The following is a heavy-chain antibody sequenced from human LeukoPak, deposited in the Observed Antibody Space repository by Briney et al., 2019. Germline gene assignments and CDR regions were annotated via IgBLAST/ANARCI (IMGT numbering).Heavy chain of an antibody. D-gene: IGHD3-3*01. Sequence: SETLSLTCVVYGGSFSGYYWSWIRQPPGKGLEWIGDINHSGSTNYNPSLKSRVTISVDPSKNQFSLKLSSVTAADTAVYYCARGGSRHDFWSGYYSSWFVPWCQGTLVTVSS. V-gene: IGHV4-34*01. CDR2: INHSGST. CDR3: ARGGSRHDFWSGYYSSWFVP. J-gene: IGHJ5*02. CDR1: GGSFSGYY.